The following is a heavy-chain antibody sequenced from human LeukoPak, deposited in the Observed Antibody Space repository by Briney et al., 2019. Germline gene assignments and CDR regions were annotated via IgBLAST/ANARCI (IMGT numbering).Heavy chain of an antibody. D-gene: IGHD6-25*01. CDR3: ARSHSSADAFDI. CDR2: INPNTGGT. J-gene: IGHJ3*02. V-gene: IGHV1-2*02. Sequence: ASVKVSCKASAYTFGAYYMQWVRQADGQGLEWMGWINPNTGGTDYAQKCEGRVSMAGDPSIRTAYRGLSRVRSDDTAVYYCARSHSSADAFDIWGQGTMVSVCS. CDR1: AYTFGAYY.